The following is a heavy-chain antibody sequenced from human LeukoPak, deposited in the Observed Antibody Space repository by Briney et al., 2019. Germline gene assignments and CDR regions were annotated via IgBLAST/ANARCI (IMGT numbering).Heavy chain of an antibody. V-gene: IGHV3-7*01. CDR2: IKQDGSAE. D-gene: IGHD2-2*01. J-gene: IGHJ4*02. CDR1: GFTFSRHW. CDR3: TRMAWRSRPFDY. Sequence: PGGSLRLSCVASGFTFSRHWMTWVRQAPGKGLEWVANIKQDGSAENYLDSVKGRFTISRDDAKNSVYLQMNNLRAEDTAVYYCTRMAWRSRPFDYWGQGTLVTVSS.